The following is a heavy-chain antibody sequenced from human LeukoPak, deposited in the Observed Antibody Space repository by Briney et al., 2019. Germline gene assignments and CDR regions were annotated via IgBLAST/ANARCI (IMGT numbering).Heavy chain of an antibody. D-gene: IGHD2/OR15-2a*01. J-gene: IGHJ4*02. CDR1: GFTFSSYG. CDR3: ARDLSYFDY. Sequence: GGSLRLSCAASGFTFSSYGMSWVRQAPGKGLEWVSAISGSGGSTYYADSVRGRFTVSRGYSKNTLYLQMKSLRVEDTAFYYCARDLSYFDYWGQGTLVTVSS. CDR2: ISGSGGST. V-gene: IGHV3-23*01.